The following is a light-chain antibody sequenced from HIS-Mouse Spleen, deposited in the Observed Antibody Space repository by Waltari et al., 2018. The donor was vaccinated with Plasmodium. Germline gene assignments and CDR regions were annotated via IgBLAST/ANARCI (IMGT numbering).Light chain of an antibody. CDR2: KAS. CDR1: QSISSR. CDR3: QQYNSYSWT. V-gene: IGKV1-5*03. J-gene: IGKJ1*01. Sequence: DIQMTQSPSTLSASLGARVTITCRASQSISSRLAWYQQKPGKAPKLLIYKASSLESGVPSRFSGSGSGTEFTLTISSLQPDDFATYYCQQYNSYSWTFGQGTKVEIK.